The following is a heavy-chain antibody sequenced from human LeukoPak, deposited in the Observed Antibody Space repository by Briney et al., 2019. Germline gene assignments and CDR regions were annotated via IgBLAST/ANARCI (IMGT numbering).Heavy chain of an antibody. CDR2: INGDNANT. V-gene: IGHV1-3*01. D-gene: IGHD5-24*01. CDR3: ARGGPRDGYNSAYFDY. J-gene: IGHJ4*02. Sequence: ASVKVSCKTSGYTFTSYAIHWVRQAPGQRLEWMGCINGDNANTQYSQKYQGRVTMTRDTSISTAYLELSRLRSDDTAVYYCARGGPRDGYNSAYFDYWRQGTMVTVRS. CDR1: GYTFTSYA.